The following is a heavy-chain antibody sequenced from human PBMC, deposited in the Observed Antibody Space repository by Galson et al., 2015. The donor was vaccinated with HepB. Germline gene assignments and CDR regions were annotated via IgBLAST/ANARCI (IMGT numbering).Heavy chain of an antibody. CDR3: ARDGERIAVAGHYYFDY. CDR1: GFTFSSYA. Sequence: SLRLSCAASGFTFSSYAMHWVRQAPGKGLEWVAVISYDGSNKYYADSVKGRFTISRDNSKNTLYLQMNSLRAEDTAVYYCARDGERIAVAGHYYFDYWGQGTLVTVSS. D-gene: IGHD6-19*01. V-gene: IGHV3-30*04. CDR2: ISYDGSNK. J-gene: IGHJ4*02.